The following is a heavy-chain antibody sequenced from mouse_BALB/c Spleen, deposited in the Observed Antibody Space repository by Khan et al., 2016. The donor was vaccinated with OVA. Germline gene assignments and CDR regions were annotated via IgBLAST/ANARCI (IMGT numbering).Heavy chain of an antibody. J-gene: IGHJ3*01. D-gene: IGHD2-14*01. Sequence: VQLQESGAEVAKPGASVKMSCKASGYTFTAYWIHWVKQRPGQGLEWIGYIDPSTSYTNYNQKFKDKATLTTDKSSTTAYLQLSSLTSDDSAVYNCVRDGAYHRNDGWFAYWGQGTLVTVSA. CDR1: GYTFTAYW. CDR3: VRDGAYHRNDGWFAY. CDR2: IDPSTSYT. V-gene: IGHV1-7*01.